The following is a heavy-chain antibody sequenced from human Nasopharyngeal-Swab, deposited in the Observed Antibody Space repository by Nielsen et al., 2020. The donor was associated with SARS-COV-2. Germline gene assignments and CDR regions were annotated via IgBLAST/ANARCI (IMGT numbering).Heavy chain of an antibody. CDR1: GYTFTGYY. CDR3: ARVLYSSGGWFDP. Sequence: ASVKVSCKASGYTFTGYYMLWVRQAPGQGLEWMGRINPNSGGTNYAQKSQGRVTMTRDTSISTAYMELSRLRSDDTAVYYCARVLYSSGGWFDPWGQGTLVTVSS. CDR2: INPNSGGT. D-gene: IGHD6-19*01. V-gene: IGHV1-2*06. J-gene: IGHJ5*02.